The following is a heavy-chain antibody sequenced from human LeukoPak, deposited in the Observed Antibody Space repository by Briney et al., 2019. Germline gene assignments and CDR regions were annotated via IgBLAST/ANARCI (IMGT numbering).Heavy chain of an antibody. CDR2: TSYDGSNK. D-gene: IGHD3-22*01. J-gene: IGHJ4*02. V-gene: IGHV3-30*01. CDR3: ARSYDSSGNDY. Sequence: GRSLRLSCAASGFTFRSYAMHWVRQAPGKGLEWVAVTSYDGSNKYYADSVKGRFTISRDNSKNTLYLQMNSLRAEDTAVYYCARSYDSSGNDYWGQGTLVTVSS. CDR1: GFTFRSYA.